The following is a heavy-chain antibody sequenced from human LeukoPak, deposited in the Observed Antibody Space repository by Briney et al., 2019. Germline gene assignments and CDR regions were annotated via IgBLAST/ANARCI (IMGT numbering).Heavy chain of an antibody. J-gene: IGHJ4*02. CDR3: ARDRQSPGGSGKMFDY. D-gene: IGHD3-10*01. CDR1: GFTFSSYS. CDR2: ISSSSSYI. Sequence: GGSLRLSCAASGFTFSSYSMNWVRQAPGKGLEWVSSISSSSSYIYYADSVKGRFTISRDNAKNSLYLQMNSLRAEDTAVYYCARDRQSPGGSGKMFDYWGQGTLVTVSS. V-gene: IGHV3-21*01.